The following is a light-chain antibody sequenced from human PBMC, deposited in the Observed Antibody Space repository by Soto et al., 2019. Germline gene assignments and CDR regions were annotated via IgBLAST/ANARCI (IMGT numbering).Light chain of an antibody. Sequence: DIQMTQSPSTLSASVGDRATITCRASQSIIRWLAWYQQKPGKAPKLLIYDASSLESGAPSRFSGSGSGTEFTLTISSLQPDDFATYYCQQYNNYSEAFGQGTKVDIK. V-gene: IGKV1-5*01. J-gene: IGKJ1*01. CDR3: QQYNNYSEA. CDR1: QSIIRW. CDR2: DAS.